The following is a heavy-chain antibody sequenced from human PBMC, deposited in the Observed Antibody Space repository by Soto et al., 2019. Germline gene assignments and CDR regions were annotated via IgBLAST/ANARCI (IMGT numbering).Heavy chain of an antibody. D-gene: IGHD4-4*01. CDR1: GGSISSGGYS. V-gene: IGHV4-30-2*01. J-gene: IGHJ4*02. CDR2: IYHSGST. Sequence: QLQLQESGSGLVKPSQTLSLTCAVSGGSISSGGYSWSWIRQPPGKGLEWIGYIYHSGSTYYNPSLKNRVTISVDSAKNQFSRKLSSVTASDTAVYYCARGRTTVTTLGYWGQGTLVTVSS. CDR3: ARGRTTVTTLGY.